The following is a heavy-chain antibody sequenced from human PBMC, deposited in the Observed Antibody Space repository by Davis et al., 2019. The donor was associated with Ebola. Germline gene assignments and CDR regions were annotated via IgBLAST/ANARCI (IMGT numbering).Heavy chain of an antibody. CDR3: ARPSTSGQGNAFNI. CDR1: GYSFTSYW. V-gene: IGHV5-51*01. J-gene: IGHJ3*02. D-gene: IGHD2-8*01. Sequence: KVSCKVSGYSFTSYWIGWVRQMPGKGLEWMGIIYPGDSDTRYSPSFQGQVTISADKSVSTAYLQWSSLKASDTALYYCARPSTSGQGNAFNIWGQGTMVRVSS. CDR2: IYPGDSDT.